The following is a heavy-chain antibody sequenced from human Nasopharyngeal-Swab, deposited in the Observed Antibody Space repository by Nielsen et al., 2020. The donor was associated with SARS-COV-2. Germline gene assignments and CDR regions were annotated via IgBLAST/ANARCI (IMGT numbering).Heavy chain of an antibody. CDR1: GFTFSTYA. V-gene: IGHV3-23*01. CDR2: ISGSDYST. J-gene: IGHJ6*02. D-gene: IGHD5-12*01. CDR3: AKDRDSGDDSDDYYHYYGMDV. Sequence: GGSLRLSCAASGFTFSTYAISWVRQAPGKGLEWVSVISGSDYSTHYADSVKGRFTISRDNSKNTVSLQMNSLRAEDTAIYYCAKDRDSGDDSDDYYHYYGMDVWGQGTTVTVFS.